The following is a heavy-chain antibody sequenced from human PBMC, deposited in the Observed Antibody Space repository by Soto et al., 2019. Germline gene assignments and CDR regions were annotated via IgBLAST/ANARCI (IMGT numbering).Heavy chain of an antibody. V-gene: IGHV3-49*03. CDR2: IRSKAYGGTT. J-gene: IGHJ4*02. CDR3: QSDGPADYGDYYFDY. D-gene: IGHD4-17*01. Sequence: PGGSLRLSCTASGFTIGDYAMIWFRQDPGKGLEWVGFIRSKAYGGTTEYAASVKGRFTISRDDSKSIAYLQMNSLKTEDTAVYYCQSDGPADYGDYYFDYWGQGTLVTVSS. CDR1: GFTIGDYA.